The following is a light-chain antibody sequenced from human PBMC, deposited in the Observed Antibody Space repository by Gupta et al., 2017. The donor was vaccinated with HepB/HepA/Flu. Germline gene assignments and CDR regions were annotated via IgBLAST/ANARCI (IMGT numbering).Light chain of an antibody. CDR3: QTWDSRAEV. CDR1: KLGNKY. V-gene: IGLV3-1*01. Sequence: SSDLTQPPSVSVSPGQTANIACSGDKLGNKYVSWYQQKPGQSPVMVIYQDLKRPSGIPERFSGSNSGSTATLTISGTQPMDEADYYCQTWDSRAEVFGGGTKLTVL. CDR2: QDL. J-gene: IGLJ3*02.